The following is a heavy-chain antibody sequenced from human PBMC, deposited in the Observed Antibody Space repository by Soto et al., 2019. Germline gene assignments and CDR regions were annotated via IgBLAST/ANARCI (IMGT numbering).Heavy chain of an antibody. CDR3: AKSVVVVRGGYYMDV. V-gene: IGHV3-23*01. D-gene: IGHD2-15*01. CDR1: GFTFSSYA. CDR2: VSGTSGNT. J-gene: IGHJ6*03. Sequence: PGGSLRLSCAASGFTFSSYAMSWVRQAPGKGLEWVSAVSGTSGNTYYADSVQGRFTISRDNSKDTLYLQMNSLRAEDTAIYYCAKSVVVVRGGYYMDVWGKGTTVTVSS.